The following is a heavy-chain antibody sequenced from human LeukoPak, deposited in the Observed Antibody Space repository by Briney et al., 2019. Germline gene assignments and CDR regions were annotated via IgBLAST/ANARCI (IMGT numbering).Heavy chain of an antibody. J-gene: IGHJ4*02. CDR1: GFTFSSYS. Sequence: PGGSLRLSCAASGFTFSSYSMNWVRQAPGKGLEWVSYISSSRTIYYADSVKGRFTIARDNAKNSLYLQMNSLRAEDTAVYYCARDGYDFWSGDTARFDYWGQGTLVTVSS. V-gene: IGHV3-48*01. CDR2: ISSSRTI. D-gene: IGHD3-3*01. CDR3: ARDGYDFWSGDTARFDY.